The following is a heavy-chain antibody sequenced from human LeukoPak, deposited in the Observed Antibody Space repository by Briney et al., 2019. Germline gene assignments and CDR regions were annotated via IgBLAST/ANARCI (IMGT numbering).Heavy chain of an antibody. Sequence: GASVKVSFKASGYTFTSYYMHWVRQAPGQGLEWMGIINPSGGSTSYAQKFQGRVTMTRDTSTSTVYMELSSLRSEDTAVYYCAREHAGLYFDYWGQGTLVTVSS. V-gene: IGHV1-46*01. J-gene: IGHJ4*02. CDR1: GYTFTSYY. CDR2: INPSGGST. CDR3: AREHAGLYFDY.